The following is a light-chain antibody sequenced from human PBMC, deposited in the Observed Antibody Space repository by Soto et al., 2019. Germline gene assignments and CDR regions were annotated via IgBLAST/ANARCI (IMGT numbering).Light chain of an antibody. V-gene: IGLV2-14*03. J-gene: IGLJ1*01. Sequence: QSALTQPASVSGSPGQSITISCTGTSRDVGAYDYVSWYLQYPDKAPQLLIYYVDHRPSGVSSRFSGSKSGNTASLTISGLQAEDEGDYYGRSYADGSTYFFGTGTKVTVL. CDR1: SRDVGAYDY. CDR3: RSYADGSTYF. CDR2: YVD.